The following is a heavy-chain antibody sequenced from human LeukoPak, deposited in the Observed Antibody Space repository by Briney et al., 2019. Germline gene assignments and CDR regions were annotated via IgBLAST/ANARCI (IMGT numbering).Heavy chain of an antibody. Sequence: PGGSLRLSCAASGFTFSSYVMHWVRQAPGKGLEWVAIISYDGSNEYYADSVKGRFTISRDNSKNTLYLQMNSPRAADTAVYYCVGSGPPKFDPWGQGTLVTVSS. D-gene: IGHD6-19*01. CDR2: ISYDGSNE. V-gene: IGHV3-30*04. CDR1: GFTFSSYV. J-gene: IGHJ5*02. CDR3: VGSGPPKFDP.